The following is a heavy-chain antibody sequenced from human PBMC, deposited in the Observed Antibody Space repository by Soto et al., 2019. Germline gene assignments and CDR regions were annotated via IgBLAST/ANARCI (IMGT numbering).Heavy chain of an antibody. Sequence: SVKVSCKASGGTFSSYTISWVRQAPGQGLEWMGRIIPILGIANYAQKFQGRVTITADKSTSTAYMELSSLRSEDTAVYYCASPPYCSGGSCYSGAFDIWGQGTMVTVSS. J-gene: IGHJ3*02. V-gene: IGHV1-69*02. CDR2: IIPILGIA. CDR1: GGTFSSYT. CDR3: ASPPYCSGGSCYSGAFDI. D-gene: IGHD2-15*01.